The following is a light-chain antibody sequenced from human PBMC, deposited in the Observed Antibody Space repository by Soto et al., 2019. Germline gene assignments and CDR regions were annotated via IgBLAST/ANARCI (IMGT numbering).Light chain of an antibody. CDR3: AAWDDSLNGLV. J-gene: IGLJ3*02. CDR1: TSNIGSNT. CDR2: SND. Sequence: QSLLTQPPSASGTPGQRVSISCSGSTSNIGSNTVNWYQQFPGTAPKLLIYSNDQRPSGVPDRFSGSKSGTAASLAISGLQSEDEADYHCAAWDDSLNGLVFGGGTKLTVL. V-gene: IGLV1-44*01.